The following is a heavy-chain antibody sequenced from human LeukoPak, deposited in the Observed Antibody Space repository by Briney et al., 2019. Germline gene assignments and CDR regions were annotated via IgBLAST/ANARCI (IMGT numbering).Heavy chain of an antibody. CDR3: ARDSGRTVVTPGNWFDP. J-gene: IGHJ5*02. CDR2: INPNSGGT. D-gene: IGHD4-23*01. Sequence: GASVKVSCKASGYTFTGYYMHWVRQAPGQGLEWMGWINPNSGGTNYAQKFQGRVTMTRDTSISTAYMELSRLRSDDTAVYYCARDSGRTVVTPGNWFDPWGQGTLVTVSS. V-gene: IGHV1-2*02. CDR1: GYTFTGYY.